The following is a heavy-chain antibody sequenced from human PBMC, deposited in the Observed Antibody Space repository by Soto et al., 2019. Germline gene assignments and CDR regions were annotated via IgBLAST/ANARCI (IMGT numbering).Heavy chain of an antibody. CDR2: IWYHGVDK. V-gene: IGHV3-33*01. CDR1: GFTFSRQA. J-gene: IGHJ4*02. D-gene: IGHD2-15*01. CDR3: ATGFLGLCTGGNCPLDS. Sequence: QVQLVESGGGVVQPERSLRLSCAVSGFTFSRQAMYWVRQAPGRGLEWVAVIWYHGVDKYYADSVKGRFTISRDNSKNTVYLQMNSLRGEDTAVYYCATGFLGLCTGGNCPLDSWGQGSLVTVSS.